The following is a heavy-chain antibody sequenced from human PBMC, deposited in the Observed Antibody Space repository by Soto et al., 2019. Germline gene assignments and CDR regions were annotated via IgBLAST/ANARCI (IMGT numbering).Heavy chain of an antibody. J-gene: IGHJ4*02. Sequence: GGSLRLSCAASGFTFSTYSVNWVRQAPGKGLEWVSSISSSSTIYYADSVKGRFTISRDNVQSSLYLQMHSLRAEDTAVYYCARERGSGWTFDYWGQGTLVTVSS. CDR3: ARERGSGWTFDY. D-gene: IGHD6-19*01. V-gene: IGHV3-48*01. CDR1: GFTFSTYS. CDR2: ISSSSTI.